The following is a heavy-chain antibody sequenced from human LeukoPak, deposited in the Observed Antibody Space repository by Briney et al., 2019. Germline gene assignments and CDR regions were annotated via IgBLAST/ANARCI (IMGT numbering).Heavy chain of an antibody. J-gene: IGHJ4*02. D-gene: IGHD7-27*01. CDR3: AKDLELGWYVFDY. V-gene: IGHV3-30*18. Sequence: SGGSLRLSCAASGFTFHDYSMHWVRQAPGKGPEWVAFISFDGSKKYYVDSVKGRFTISGDDSKDTLYLQMNSLRGEDTAVYYCAKDLELGWYVFDYWGQGTLVTVSP. CDR1: GFTFHDYS. CDR2: ISFDGSKK.